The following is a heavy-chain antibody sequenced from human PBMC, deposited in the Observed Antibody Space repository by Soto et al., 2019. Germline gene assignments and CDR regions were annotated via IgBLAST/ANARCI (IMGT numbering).Heavy chain of an antibody. CDR1: GGSISSYY. CDR2: IYYSGSP. D-gene: IGHD6-19*01. V-gene: IGHV4-59*08. J-gene: IGHJ4*02. Sequence: SETLSLTCTVSGGSISSYYWSWIRQPPGKGLEWIGYIYYSGSPNYNPSLASRVTISVDTSKNRFSLKVSSVTAADTAVYYCARTAITSGWSPFDYWGQGILVTVSS. CDR3: ARTAITSGWSPFDY.